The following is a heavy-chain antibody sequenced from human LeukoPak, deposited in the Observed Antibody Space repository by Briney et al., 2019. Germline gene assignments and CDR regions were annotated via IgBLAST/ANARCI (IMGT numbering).Heavy chain of an antibody. V-gene: IGHV4-31*03. CDR3: ALGYCGGGSCYAREYFQH. D-gene: IGHD2-15*01. J-gene: IGHJ1*01. CDR2: IYYSGST. CDR1: GGSISSGGYY. Sequence: SQPLSLTCTVSGGSISSGGYYWTWIRQHPGKGLEWIGYIYYSGSTYYNPSLKSRVTTSVDTSKNQFSLKLSSVTAADTAVYYCALGYCGGGSCYAREYFQHWGQGTLVTVSS.